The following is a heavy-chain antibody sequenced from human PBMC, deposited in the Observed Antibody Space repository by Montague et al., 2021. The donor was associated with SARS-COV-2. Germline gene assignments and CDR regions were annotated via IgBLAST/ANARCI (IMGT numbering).Heavy chain of an antibody. D-gene: IGHD3-10*01. CDR1: GDSVVRNRRR. CDR2: TYYRTKWPN. Sequence: CAISGDSVVRNRRRWEEHTPSPPPVLQLLGRTYYRTKWPNEYALALKSRITITPDTSKNQLSLQLTSVTPEDTAVYYCTRAVWGVQDYWGQGSLVTVSS. V-gene: IGHV6-1*01. J-gene: IGHJ4*02. CDR3: TRAVWGVQDY.